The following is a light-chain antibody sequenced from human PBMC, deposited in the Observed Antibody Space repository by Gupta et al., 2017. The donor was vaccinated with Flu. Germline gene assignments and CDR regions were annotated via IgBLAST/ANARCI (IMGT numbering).Light chain of an antibody. CDR2: GAS. V-gene: IGKV3-15*01. J-gene: IGKJ1*01. Sequence: EIVMTQSPATLSVSPGERATLPCRASQSVSSNLAWYQQKPGQAPRLLIYGASARATGVPARFSGSGSGTEFTLTISSLQSEDIAVYYCQHYNNWWTFGQGTRVEIK. CDR1: QSVSSN. CDR3: QHYNNWWT.